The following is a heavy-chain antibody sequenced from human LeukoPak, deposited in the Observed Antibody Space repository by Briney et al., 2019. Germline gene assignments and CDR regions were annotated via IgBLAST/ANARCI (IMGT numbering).Heavy chain of an antibody. CDR3: AKDTSLSRALGY. V-gene: IGHV3-30*18. CDR1: GFTFSSYG. Sequence: GGSLRLSCAASGFTFSSYGMHWVRQAPGKGLEWVAVISYDGSNKYYADSVKGRFTISRDNSKNTLYLQMNSLRAEDTAVYYCAKDTSLSRALGYWGQGTLVTVSS. CDR2: ISYDGSNK. D-gene: IGHD2-2*01. J-gene: IGHJ4*02.